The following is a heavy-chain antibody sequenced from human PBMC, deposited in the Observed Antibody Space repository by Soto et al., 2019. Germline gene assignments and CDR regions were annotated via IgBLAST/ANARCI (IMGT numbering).Heavy chain of an antibody. CDR2: TYYRSKWYN. Sequence: SQTLSLTCAISGDSVSSNSAAWNWIRQSPSRGLEWLGRTYYRSKWYNDYAVSVKSRITINPDTSKNQFSLQLNSVTPEDTAVYYCARVKPHLRFLKWLLGHDAFDIWGQGTMVIVSS. V-gene: IGHV6-1*01. CDR3: ARVKPHLRFLKWLLGHDAFDI. J-gene: IGHJ3*02. D-gene: IGHD3-3*01. CDR1: GDSVSSNSAA.